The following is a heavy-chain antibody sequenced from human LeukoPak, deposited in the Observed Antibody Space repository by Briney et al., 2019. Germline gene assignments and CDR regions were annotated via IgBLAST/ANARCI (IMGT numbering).Heavy chain of an antibody. D-gene: IGHD3-10*01. J-gene: IGHJ4*02. CDR1: GGSISSYY. V-gene: IGHV4-59*01. CDR2: ISYSGGT. CDR3: ARGRLGGSGSYYNVLDY. Sequence: SETLSLTCTVSGGSISSYYLSWVRQPPGKGLEWIGYISYSGGTNYNASLKSRVTISLDTSRNQFSLKLSSVTAADTAVYYCARGRLGGSGSYYNVLDYWGQGTLVTVSS.